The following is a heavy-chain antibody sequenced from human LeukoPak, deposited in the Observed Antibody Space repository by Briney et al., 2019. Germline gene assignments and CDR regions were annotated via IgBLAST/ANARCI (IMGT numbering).Heavy chain of an antibody. CDR2: IYYSGST. CDR3: ARGFGYDAFDI. CDR1: GGSISSYY. D-gene: IGHD3-10*01. Sequence: SETLSLTCTVSGGSISSYYWSWLRQPPGKGLEWIGYIYYSGSTNYNPSLKSRVTISVDTSKNQFSLKLSSVTAADTAVYYCARGFGYDAFDIWGQGTMVTVSS. V-gene: IGHV4-59*12. J-gene: IGHJ3*02.